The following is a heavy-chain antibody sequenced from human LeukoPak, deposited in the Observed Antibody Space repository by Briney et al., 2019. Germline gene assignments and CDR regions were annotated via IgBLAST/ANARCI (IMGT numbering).Heavy chain of an antibody. CDR3: ASEDIVVVPAAIFDY. J-gene: IGHJ4*02. CDR1: GFTFSSYW. D-gene: IGHD2-2*02. V-gene: IGHV3-74*01. CDR2: INSDGSST. Sequence: GGSLRLSCAASGFTFSSYWMHWVRHAPGKGLVWVSRINSDGSSTSYADSVKGRFTISRDNAKNTLYLQMNSLRAEDTAVYYCASEDIVVVPAAIFDYWGQGTLVTVSS.